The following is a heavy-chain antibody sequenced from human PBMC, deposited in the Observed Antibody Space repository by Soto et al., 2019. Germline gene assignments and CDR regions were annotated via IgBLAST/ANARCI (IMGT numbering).Heavy chain of an antibody. CDR1: GGSISSGDCY. V-gene: IGHV4-31*03. Sequence: PSETLSLTCSVSGGSISSGDCYWTWIRQHPGKGLEWIGYIYYSGSTYYNPSLKSRVNISVDTSKNQFSLKLSSVTAADTAVYYCAREKVNDFWSGYPYAMDVWGQGTTVTVSS. J-gene: IGHJ6*02. CDR2: IYYSGST. CDR3: AREKVNDFWSGYPYAMDV. D-gene: IGHD3-3*01.